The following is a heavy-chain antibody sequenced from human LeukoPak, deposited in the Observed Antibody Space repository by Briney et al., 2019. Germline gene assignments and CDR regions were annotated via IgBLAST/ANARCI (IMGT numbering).Heavy chain of an antibody. D-gene: IGHD2-15*01. CDR3: AKDRLDVVVASDAFDI. CDR2: IWSDGSNK. V-gene: IGHV3-33*06. CDR1: GFTFSGYG. J-gene: IGHJ3*02. Sequence: GKSLRLSCATSGFTFSGYGMHWVSQAPGKGLEWVTVIWSDGSNKYYADSVKGRFTISRDNSKNTLYLQMNSLRAEDTAVYYCAKDRLDVVVASDAFDIWGQGTMVTVSS.